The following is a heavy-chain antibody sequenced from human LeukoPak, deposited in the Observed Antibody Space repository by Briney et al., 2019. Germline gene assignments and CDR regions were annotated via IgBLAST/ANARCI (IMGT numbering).Heavy chain of an antibody. CDR3: AKSNGGLGGAFDY. CDR2: ISGSGGST. V-gene: IGHV3-23*01. J-gene: IGHJ4*02. D-gene: IGHD4-17*01. Sequence: GGSLRLSCAASGFTFSSYAVSWVRQAPGKGLEWVSAISGSGGSTYYADSVKGRFTISRDNSKNTLYLQMNSLRAEDTAVYYCAKSNGGLGGAFDYWGQGTLVTVSS. CDR1: GFTFSSYA.